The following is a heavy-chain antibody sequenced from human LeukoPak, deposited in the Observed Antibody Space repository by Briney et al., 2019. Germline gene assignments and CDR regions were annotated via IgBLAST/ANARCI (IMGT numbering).Heavy chain of an antibody. CDR3: ARGRRNRSHNWFDP. V-gene: IGHV4-39*07. CDR1: GDSISTSSYY. Sequence: SETLSLTCSVSGDSISTSSYYWGWIRQPPGKGLEWIGIIYYSGSTYYSPSLKSRVTISVDTSKNQFSLQLSSVTAADTAVYYCARGRRNRSHNWFDPWGQGTLVTVSS. CDR2: IYYSGST. D-gene: IGHD1-14*01. J-gene: IGHJ5*02.